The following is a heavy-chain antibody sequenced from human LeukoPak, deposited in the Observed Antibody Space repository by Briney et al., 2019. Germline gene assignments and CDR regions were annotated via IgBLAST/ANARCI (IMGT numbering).Heavy chain of an antibody. CDR1: GFTFSSYA. J-gene: IGHJ6*01. CDR3: AKVPYSDYGTGRPPFMVV. V-gene: IGHV3-23*01. CDR2: ISGSGSDT. Sequence: GGSLTLLCAASGFTFSSYAMSWVRHAPGKGLEWASTISGSGSDTYYALSVRGRFSISRDHSENKLYLQMNSLGAEDTGIYYCAKVPYSDYGTGRPPFMVVWGQGTTV. D-gene: IGHD3-10*01.